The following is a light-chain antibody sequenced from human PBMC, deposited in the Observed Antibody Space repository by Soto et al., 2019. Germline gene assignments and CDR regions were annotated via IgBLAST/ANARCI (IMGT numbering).Light chain of an antibody. CDR2: DAS. CDR3: QQRSNWPPSIT. CDR1: QSVSSY. J-gene: IGKJ5*01. Sequence: EIVLTQSPATLSLSPGERATLSCRASQSVSSYLAWYQQKPGQAPRLLIYDASNRATGIPARFSGSGSGTDFTLTIGSLEPEDFAVYYCQQRSNWPPSITFGQGTRLEIK. V-gene: IGKV3-11*01.